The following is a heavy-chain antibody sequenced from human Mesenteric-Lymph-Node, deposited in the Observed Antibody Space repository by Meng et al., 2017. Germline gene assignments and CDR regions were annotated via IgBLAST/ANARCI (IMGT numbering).Heavy chain of an antibody. Sequence: SGPTLVKPTQTLTLTCTFSGFSLSTSGLCVSWVRQPPGKALEWLALIDWDADKYYRTSLKTRLTISKDTAKNQVVLTMTNMDPVDTATYYCARTLSKHGGDCYSGFDYWGQGTLVTVSS. V-gene: IGHV2-70*20. CDR3: ARTLSKHGGDCYSGFDY. J-gene: IGHJ4*02. CDR1: GFSLSTSGLC. D-gene: IGHD2-21*02. CDR2: IDWDADK.